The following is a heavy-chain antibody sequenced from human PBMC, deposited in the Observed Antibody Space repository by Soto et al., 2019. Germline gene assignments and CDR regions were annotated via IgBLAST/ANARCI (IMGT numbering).Heavy chain of an antibody. V-gene: IGHV3-13*01. Sequence: GGSLRLSCAASGFTFSSYDMHWVRQATGKGLEWVSAIGTAGDTYYPGSLKGRFTISRDNPKNTIHLQLDSLRAEDTAVYFCARVQILQLENSFDYWGQGA. D-gene: IGHD1-1*01. CDR3: ARVQILQLENSFDY. CDR2: IGTAGDT. CDR1: GFTFSSYD. J-gene: IGHJ4*02.